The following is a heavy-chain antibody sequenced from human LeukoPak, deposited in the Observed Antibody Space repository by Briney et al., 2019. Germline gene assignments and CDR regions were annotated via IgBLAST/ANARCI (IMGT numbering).Heavy chain of an antibody. Sequence: GSSVKVSCKASGGTFTSYAITWVRQAPGQGLEWMGRIIPVLGIANYAQKFQGRVTITADKSTSTAYLELSSLRSEDTAVYYCARESGYCVGTGCYDSSFDYWGQGTLVTVSS. V-gene: IGHV1-69*04. CDR1: GGTFTSYA. J-gene: IGHJ4*02. CDR2: IIPVLGIA. D-gene: IGHD2-2*01. CDR3: ARESGYCVGTGCYDSSFDY.